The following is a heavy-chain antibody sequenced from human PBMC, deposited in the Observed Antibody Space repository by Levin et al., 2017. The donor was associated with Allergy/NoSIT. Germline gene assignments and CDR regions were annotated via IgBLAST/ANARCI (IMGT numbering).Heavy chain of an antibody. J-gene: IGHJ4*02. Sequence: NSGGSLRLSCAASGFTFSNAWMNWVRQVPGKGLEWVGRVKSKTDDGTTAYTAPVKGRFTISRDDSKNTLYLQMNSLKAEDTAVYYCTTGPFDYWGQGTLVTVSS. CDR3: TTGPFDY. CDR2: VKSKTDDGTT. V-gene: IGHV3-15*07. CDR1: GFTFSNAW.